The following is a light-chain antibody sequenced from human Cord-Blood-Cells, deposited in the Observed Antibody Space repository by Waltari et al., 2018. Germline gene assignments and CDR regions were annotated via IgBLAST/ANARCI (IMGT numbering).Light chain of an antibody. V-gene: IGLV2-23*01. CDR1: SSAVGSYNL. J-gene: IGLJ3*02. Sequence: QSALTQPASVSGSPGQSITISCTGTSSAVGSYNLVSWYQQHPGKAPKLMIYEGSKRPSGVSNRFSGSKSGNTASRTISGLQAEEEADYYCCSYAGSSTWVFGGGTKLTVL. CDR2: EGS. CDR3: CSYAGSSTWV.